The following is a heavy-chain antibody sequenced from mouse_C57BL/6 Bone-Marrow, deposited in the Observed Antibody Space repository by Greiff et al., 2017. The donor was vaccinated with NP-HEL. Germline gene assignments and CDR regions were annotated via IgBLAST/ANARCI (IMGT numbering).Heavy chain of an antibody. CDR3: ARDYDYAGDY. D-gene: IGHD2-4*01. V-gene: IGHV1-81*01. CDR2: IYPRSGNT. Sequence: VQLQQSGAELVRPGASVKLSCKASGYTFTSYGISWVKQRTGQGLEWIGVIYPRSGNTYYNEKFKGKATLTADKSSSTAYMELRSLTSEDSAVYFCARDYDYAGDYWGQGTTRTVSS. CDR1: GYTFTSYG. J-gene: IGHJ2*01.